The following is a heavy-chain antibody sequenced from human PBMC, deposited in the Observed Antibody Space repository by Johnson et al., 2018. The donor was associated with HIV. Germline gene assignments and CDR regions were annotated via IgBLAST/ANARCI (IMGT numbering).Heavy chain of an antibody. J-gene: IGHJ3*02. CDR2: ISYDGSNK. D-gene: IGHD6-25*01. V-gene: IGHV3-30*18. CDR3: AKGLAAGDAFEI. Sequence: QVQLVESGGGVVQPGRSLRLSCAASGFTFSSYGMHWVRQAPGKGLEWVAVISYDGSNKYYADSVKGRFTISRDNSKNTLYLQMNSLRAEDTAVYYCAKGLAAGDAFEIWGQGTMVTVSS. CDR1: GFTFSSYG.